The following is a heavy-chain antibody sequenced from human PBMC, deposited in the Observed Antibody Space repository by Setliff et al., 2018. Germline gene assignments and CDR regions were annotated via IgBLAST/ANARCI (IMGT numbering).Heavy chain of an antibody. D-gene: IGHD3-16*01. CDR2: IHTSGST. Sequence: PSETLSLTCTVSGDSISSGSYYWSWIRQPAGKGLEWIGQIHTSGSTNYSPSLKSRVTIXXXTSKNQFXXKXXSVTATDTALYYCARRTFGSGRFDPWGQGTLVTVSS. J-gene: IGHJ5*02. CDR1: GDSISSGSYY. CDR3: ARRTFGSGRFDP. V-gene: IGHV4-61*09.